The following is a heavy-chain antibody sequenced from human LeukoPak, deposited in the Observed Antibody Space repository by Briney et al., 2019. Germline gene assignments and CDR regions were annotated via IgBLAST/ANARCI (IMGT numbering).Heavy chain of an antibody. D-gene: IGHD2-15*01. CDR2: ISSSSSYI. Sequence: GGSLRLSCAASGFTFSSYAMSWARQAPGKGLEWVSSISSSSSYIYYADSVKGRFTISRDNAKYSLYLQMNSLRAEDTAVYYCARDQRYCSGGSCYSKPYYYGMDVWGQGTTVTVSS. CDR3: ARDQRYCSGGSCYSKPYYYGMDV. V-gene: IGHV3-21*01. CDR1: GFTFSSYA. J-gene: IGHJ6*02.